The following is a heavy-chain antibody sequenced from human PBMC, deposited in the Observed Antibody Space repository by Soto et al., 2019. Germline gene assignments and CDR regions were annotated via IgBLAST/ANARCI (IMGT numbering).Heavy chain of an antibody. Sequence: EVQLLESGGGLVQPGGSLRLSCAASGFTFSSYAMSWVRQAPGKGVEWVSAISGSGGSTYYADSVKGRFTIYRDNSKNSLYLQMNRLRAEDTAVYYCAKVGTYGGNAHGAFDIWGQGTMVTVSS. CDR3: AKVGTYGGNAHGAFDI. J-gene: IGHJ3*02. CDR2: ISGSGGST. CDR1: GFTFSSYA. D-gene: IGHD2-15*01. V-gene: IGHV3-23*01.